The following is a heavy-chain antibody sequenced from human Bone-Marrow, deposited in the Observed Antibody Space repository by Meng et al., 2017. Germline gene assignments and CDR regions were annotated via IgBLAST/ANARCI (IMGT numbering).Heavy chain of an antibody. Sequence: VQLQPGGAGPLKPSETLSLTCAVHGGSFSGYYWSWIRQPPGKGLEWIGEINHSGSTNYNPSLKSRVTISVDTSKNQFSLKLSSVTAADTAVYYCARGPRRAIAAAGTGYFDLWGRGTLVTVSS. D-gene: IGHD6-13*01. J-gene: IGHJ2*01. V-gene: IGHV4-34*01. CDR2: INHSGST. CDR3: ARGPRRAIAAAGTGYFDL. CDR1: GGSFSGYY.